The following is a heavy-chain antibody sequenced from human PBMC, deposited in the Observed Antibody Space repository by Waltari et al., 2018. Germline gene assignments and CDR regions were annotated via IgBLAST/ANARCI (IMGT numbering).Heavy chain of an antibody. V-gene: IGHV3-23*01. D-gene: IGHD2-21*02. J-gene: IGHJ4*02. CDR1: GLRFSTYG. Sequence: EVQVLESGGGLVQPGGSLRLSCTASGLRFSTYGMSWVRQAPGKGLEWVSTISGTTDGINDADYVKGRFTISRDNSKNTLYLQMNSLRVEDTAVYYCATGGAYCVADCHSIHWGQGTLVTVSS. CDR3: ATGGAYCVADCHSIH. CDR2: ISGTTDGI.